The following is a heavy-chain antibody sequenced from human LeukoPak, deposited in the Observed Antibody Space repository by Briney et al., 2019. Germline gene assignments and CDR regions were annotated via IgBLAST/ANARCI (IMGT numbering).Heavy chain of an antibody. CDR3: AKDDYYDRSGYLYYFDY. V-gene: IGHV3-23*01. D-gene: IGHD3-22*01. CDR2: ISGSGGRT. Sequence: GGSLRLSCAASGFIFSDYYMSWIRQPPGKGLEWVSGISGSGGRTFYADSVKGRFTISRDKSKNTLYLQMNSLRAEDTAVYYCAKDDYYDRSGYLYYFDYWGQGTLVTVSS. J-gene: IGHJ4*02. CDR1: GFIFSDYY.